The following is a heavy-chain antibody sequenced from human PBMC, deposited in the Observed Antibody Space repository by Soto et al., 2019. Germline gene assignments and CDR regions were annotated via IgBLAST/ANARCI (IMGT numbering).Heavy chain of an antibody. CDR1: GYTFTSYG. V-gene: IGHV1-18*01. Sequence: ASVKVSCKASGYTFTSYGISWVRQAPGQGLEWMGWISAYNGNTNYAQKLQGRVTMTTDTSTSTAYMELRSLRSDDTAVYYCARAVIAARPAALYGMDVWGQGTTVTVSS. J-gene: IGHJ6*02. CDR3: ARAVIAARPAALYGMDV. D-gene: IGHD6-6*01. CDR2: ISAYNGNT.